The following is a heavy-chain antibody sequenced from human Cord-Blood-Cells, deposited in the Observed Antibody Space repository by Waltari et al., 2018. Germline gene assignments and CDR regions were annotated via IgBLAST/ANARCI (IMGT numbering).Heavy chain of an antibody. CDR1: GYTLTELS. CDR3: ATTHPVREMRSLAFDI. Sequence: QVQLVQSGAEVKKPGASVKVSCKVSGYTLTELSMHWVRQAPGKGLEWMGGLDTEDGETSYAQKFQGRVTMTEDTSTDTAYMELSSLRSEDTAVYYCATTHPVREMRSLAFDIWGQGTMVTVSS. V-gene: IGHV1-24*01. CDR2: LDTEDGET. J-gene: IGHJ3*02. D-gene: IGHD3-16*01.